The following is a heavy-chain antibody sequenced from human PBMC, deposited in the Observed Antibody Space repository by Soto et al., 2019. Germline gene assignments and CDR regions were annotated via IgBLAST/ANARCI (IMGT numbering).Heavy chain of an antibody. CDR3: ARDTFDVSGYDRGHNWFDP. V-gene: IGHV3-48*02. J-gene: IGHJ5*02. D-gene: IGHD5-12*01. CDR2: ISSSSSTI. Sequence: EVQLVESGGGLVQPGGSLRLSCAASGFTFSSYSMNWVRQAPGKGLEWVSYISSSSSTIYYGDSVKGRFTISRDNAKNSRYLQMNSLRDEDTAVYCCARDTFDVSGYDRGHNWFDPWGQGTLVTVSS. CDR1: GFTFSSYS.